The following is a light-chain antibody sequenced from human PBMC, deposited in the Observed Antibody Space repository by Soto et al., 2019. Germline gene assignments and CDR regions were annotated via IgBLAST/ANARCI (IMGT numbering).Light chain of an antibody. Sequence: EIVMPQSPATLSVSPGDGATLSCRASQSVDSNLAWYQQKPGQPPRLLMYGASTRPTGIPARFSGSGSGTEFTLTISSLQSEDSAVYYCQQYNNWPLTFGRGTKVEIK. CDR2: GAS. CDR1: QSVDSN. CDR3: QQYNNWPLT. J-gene: IGKJ4*01. V-gene: IGKV3D-15*01.